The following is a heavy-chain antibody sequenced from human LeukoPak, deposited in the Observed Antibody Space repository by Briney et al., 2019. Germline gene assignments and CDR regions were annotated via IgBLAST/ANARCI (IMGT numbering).Heavy chain of an antibody. CDR1: GYTFTSYG. CDR3: ARDLYCSGGSCYFDY. Sequence: ASVKVSCKASGYTFTSYGISWVRQAPGQGLEWMGWISAYNGNTNYAQKLQGRVTMTTDTSTSTAYMELRSLRSDDTAVYYCARDLYCSGGSCYFDYWGQGTLVTVSP. D-gene: IGHD2-15*01. CDR2: ISAYNGNT. J-gene: IGHJ4*02. V-gene: IGHV1-18*01.